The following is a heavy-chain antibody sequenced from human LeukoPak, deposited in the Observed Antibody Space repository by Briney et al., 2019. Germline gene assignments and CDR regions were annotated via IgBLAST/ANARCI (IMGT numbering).Heavy chain of an antibody. V-gene: IGHV6-1*01. D-gene: IGHD6-13*01. CDR3: ARGGYPPPLDV. CDR1: GDSVSINSAA. J-gene: IGHJ6*04. CDR2: TYYRSKWYN. Sequence: SQTLSLTCAISGDSVSINSAAWKWIRQSPSRCLEWLGRTYYRSKWYNDYAVSVKSRITINPDTSKNQFSLQLNSVTPEDTAVYYCARGGYPPPLDVWGKGTTVTVSS.